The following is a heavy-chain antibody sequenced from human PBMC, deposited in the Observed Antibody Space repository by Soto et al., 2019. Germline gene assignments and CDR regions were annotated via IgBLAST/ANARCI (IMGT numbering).Heavy chain of an antibody. V-gene: IGHV3-7*03. J-gene: IGHJ4*02. CDR2: IKEDGSEK. CDR1: GFTFSRYW. CDR3: AKGGHIDY. D-gene: IGHD3-16*01. Sequence: GGSLRLSCAASGFTFSRYWMSWVHQSPGKGLEWVANIKEDGSEKNDVDSVKGRFTISRDNAKNSLYLQMNSLRVEDTAVYYCAKGGHIDYCGQGTLVTVSS.